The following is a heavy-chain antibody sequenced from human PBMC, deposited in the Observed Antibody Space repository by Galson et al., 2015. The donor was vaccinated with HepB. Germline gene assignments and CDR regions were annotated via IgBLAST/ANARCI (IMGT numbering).Heavy chain of an antibody. CDR1: GDSVSSNTAA. CDR3: ARVRTRRPPHYYYGLDV. Sequence: CAISGDSVSSNTAAWNWIRQSPSRGLEWLGRTYYRAKWYQDYAVSVKSRMTINPDTSKNQFSLHLNSVTPEDTAVYYCARVRTRRPPHYYYGLDVWGQGTTVTVSS. CDR2: TYYRAKWYQ. V-gene: IGHV6-1*01. J-gene: IGHJ6*02.